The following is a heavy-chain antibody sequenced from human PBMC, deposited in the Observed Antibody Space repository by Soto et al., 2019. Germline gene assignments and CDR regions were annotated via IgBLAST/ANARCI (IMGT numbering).Heavy chain of an antibody. CDR2: IYYSGST. CDR3: ARDLGARSHCMDV. CDR1: GGSISSYY. J-gene: IGHJ6*02. D-gene: IGHD3-16*01. V-gene: IGHV4-59*01. Sequence: SETLSLTCTVSGGSISSYYWSWMRQPPGKGLEWIGYIYYSGSTNYNPSLKSRVTISVDTSKNQFSLKLSSVTAADTAVYYCARDLGARSHCMDVYRQLPTFTASS.